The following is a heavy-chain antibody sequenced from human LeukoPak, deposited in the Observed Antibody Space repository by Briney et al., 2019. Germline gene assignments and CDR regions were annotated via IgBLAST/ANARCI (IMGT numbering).Heavy chain of an antibody. CDR2: INHSGST. CDR3: AREGPGDQVDY. CDR1: GGSFSGYY. J-gene: IGHJ4*02. D-gene: IGHD7-27*01. V-gene: IGHV4-34*01. Sequence: PSETLSLTCAVYGGSFSGYYWSWIRQPPGKGLEWIGEINHSGSTNYNPSLKSRVTISVDTSKNQFSLKLSSVTAADTAVYYCAREGPGDQVDYWGQGTLVAVSS.